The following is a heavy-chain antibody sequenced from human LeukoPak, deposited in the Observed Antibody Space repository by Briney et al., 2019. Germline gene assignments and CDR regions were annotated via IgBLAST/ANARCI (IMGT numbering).Heavy chain of an antibody. D-gene: IGHD2-2*01. CDR3: ARHSPQLQYFDY. V-gene: IGHV4-38-2*01. Sequence: SETLFLTCAVSGYSISSGYYWGWIRQPPGKGLEWIGSIYHSGSTYYNPSLKSRVTISVDTSKNQFSLKLSSVTAADTAVYYCARHSPQLQYFDYWGQGTLVTVSS. J-gene: IGHJ4*02. CDR2: IYHSGST. CDR1: GYSISSGYY.